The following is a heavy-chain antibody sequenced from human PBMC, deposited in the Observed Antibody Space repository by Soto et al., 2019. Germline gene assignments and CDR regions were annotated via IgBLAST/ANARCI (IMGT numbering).Heavy chain of an antibody. D-gene: IGHD2-2*01. CDR1: GYRFTSHW. V-gene: IGHV5-51*01. CDR2: IYPSDSDT. CDR3: ARSSVVVIPAALAMDV. Sequence: LKISCQGTGYRFTSHWIGWVRQMPGKGLEWMGIIYPSDSDTRYSPSFQGQVTFSVDKSISTAYLQWSSLKASDTAIYYCARSSVVVIPAALAMDVWGRGTTVTVSS. J-gene: IGHJ6*02.